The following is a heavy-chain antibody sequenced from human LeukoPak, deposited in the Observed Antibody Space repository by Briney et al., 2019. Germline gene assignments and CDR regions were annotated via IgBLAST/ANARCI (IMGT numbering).Heavy chain of an antibody. V-gene: IGHV3-30*04. CDR2: TSYDGSNK. CDR1: GFTFSSYA. CDR3: ARPRSSIYYYYGMDV. J-gene: IGHJ6*04. Sequence: GRSLRLSCAASGFTFSSYAMHWVRQAPGKGLERVAVTSYDGSNKYCADSVKGRFTISRDNSKNTLYLQMNSLRAEDTAVYYCARPRSSIYYYYGMDVWGKGTTVTVSS.